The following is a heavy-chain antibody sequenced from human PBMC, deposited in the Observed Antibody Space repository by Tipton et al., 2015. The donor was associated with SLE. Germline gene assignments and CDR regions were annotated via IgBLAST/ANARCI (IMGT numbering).Heavy chain of an antibody. D-gene: IGHD5-12*01. CDR2: IIHSGVT. CDR3: ARDSPIVAGTFDS. Sequence: TLSLTCAVSGGSFNGYFWTWIRQPPGKGLEWIAEIIHSGVTNYNPSLRSRVNISVDMSKSQVSLKLTSVTAADTAVYYCARDSPIVAGTFDSWGQGTLVIVSA. CDR1: GGSFNGYF. V-gene: IGHV4-34*12. J-gene: IGHJ4*02.